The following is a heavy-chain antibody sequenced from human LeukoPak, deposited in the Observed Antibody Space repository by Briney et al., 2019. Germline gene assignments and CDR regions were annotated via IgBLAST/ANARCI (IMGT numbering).Heavy chain of an antibody. Sequence: SQTLSLTCTVSGGSISSGSYFWSWIRQSAGRGLEWIGRIDSSGNINYNPSLKSRVTMSLDTSKNQFSLKLSSVTAADTAVYYCAREALPNGVWRVGWFDPWGQGTLVTVFS. D-gene: IGHD2-8*01. J-gene: IGHJ5*02. CDR3: AREALPNGVWRVGWFDP. CDR1: GGSISSGSYF. CDR2: IDSSGNI. V-gene: IGHV4-61*02.